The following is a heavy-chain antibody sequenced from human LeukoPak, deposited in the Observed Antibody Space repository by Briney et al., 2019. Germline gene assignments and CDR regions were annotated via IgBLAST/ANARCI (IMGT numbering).Heavy chain of an antibody. J-gene: IGHJ5*02. D-gene: IGHD3-10*01. CDR2: VYYSGTT. CDR1: GGSISSSSYY. CDR3: ARTYYGDNWFDP. V-gene: IGHV4-39*07. Sequence: SETLSLTCTVSGGSISSSSYYWGWIRQPPGKELQWIASVYYSGTTNYNPSLKSRVSMSVDTSKNQFSLKLSSVTAADTAVYYCARTYYGDNWFDPWGQGTLVTVSS.